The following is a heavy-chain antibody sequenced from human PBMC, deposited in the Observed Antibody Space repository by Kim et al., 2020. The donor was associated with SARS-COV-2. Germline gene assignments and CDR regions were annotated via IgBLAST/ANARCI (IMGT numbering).Heavy chain of an antibody. D-gene: IGHD5-18*01. V-gene: IGHV3-48*03. J-gene: IGHJ6*02. CDR3: ARVGRLWLRSDYYYGMDA. CDR1: GFTFSNYE. CDR2: ISSSGSII. Sequence: GGSLRLSCAASGFTFSNYEMNWVRQAPGKGLEWVSYISSSGSIIYYADSVKGRFTTSRDNAKNSLYLQMNSLRAEDTAVYYCARVGRLWLRSDYYYGMDAWGQGTTVTVSS.